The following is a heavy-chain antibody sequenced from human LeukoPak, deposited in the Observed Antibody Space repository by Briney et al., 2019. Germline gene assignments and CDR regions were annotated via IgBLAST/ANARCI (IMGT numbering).Heavy chain of an antibody. Sequence: GGSLRLSCAASGFTFSSYAMSWVRQAPGKGLEWVSAISGSGGSTYYADSVKGRFTISRDNSKNTLYLQMNSLRAEDTAVYYCAKGPRGVWELPQEGWFDPWGQGTLVTVYS. CDR1: GFTFSSYA. CDR3: AKGPRGVWELPQEGWFDP. J-gene: IGHJ5*02. D-gene: IGHD1-26*01. V-gene: IGHV3-23*01. CDR2: ISGSGGST.